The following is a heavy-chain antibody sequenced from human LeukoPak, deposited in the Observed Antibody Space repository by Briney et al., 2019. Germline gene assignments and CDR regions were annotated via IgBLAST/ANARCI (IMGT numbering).Heavy chain of an antibody. CDR3: ARDNSVRDEAWWFNP. J-gene: IGHJ5*02. Sequence: TSETLSLTCTVSGGPISSYYWSWIRQPPGKGLEWIGYIYYSGSTNYNPSLKSRVTISVDTSKNQFSLKLSSVTAADTAVYYCARDNSVRDEAWWFNPWGQGTLVTVAS. D-gene: IGHD5-24*01. CDR1: GGPISSYY. V-gene: IGHV4-59*01. CDR2: IYYSGST.